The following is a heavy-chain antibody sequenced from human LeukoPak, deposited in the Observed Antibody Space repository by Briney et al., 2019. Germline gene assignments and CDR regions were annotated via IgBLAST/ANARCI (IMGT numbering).Heavy chain of an antibody. V-gene: IGHV4-30-4*01. CDR3: ARVSTARITYAFDI. Sequence: KPSETLSLTCAVYSGSFSGYYWSWIRQPPGKGLEWIGYIYYSGSTYYNPSLKSRVTISVDTSKNQFSLKLSSVTAADTAVYYCARVSTARITYAFDIWGQGTMVTVSS. CDR1: SGSFSGYY. D-gene: IGHD2/OR15-2a*01. J-gene: IGHJ3*02. CDR2: IYYSGST.